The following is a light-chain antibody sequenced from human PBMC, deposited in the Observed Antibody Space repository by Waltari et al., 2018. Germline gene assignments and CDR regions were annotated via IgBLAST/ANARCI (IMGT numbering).Light chain of an antibody. Sequence: WRASQRGTGSSLTWYQQKLGQAPRVLIYGTSSRTTGIPDRVSGSGSETDFTLTISRLEPEDFAIYYCQQYDGEVVTFGGGTKVEI. CDR2: GTS. CDR3: QQYDGEVVT. CDR1: QRGTGSS. J-gene: IGKJ4*01. V-gene: IGKV3-20*01.